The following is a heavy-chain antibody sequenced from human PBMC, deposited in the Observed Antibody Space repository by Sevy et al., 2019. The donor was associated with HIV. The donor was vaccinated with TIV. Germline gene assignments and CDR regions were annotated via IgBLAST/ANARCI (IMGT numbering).Heavy chain of an antibody. CDR1: GDSVSSNSAV. Sequence: KQSLTLSLTCAISGDSVSSNSAVWNWIRQSPSRGLEWLGRTYYRSKWYNDYTVSVKSRITINPDTSKNQFSLQLNSVTPEDTAMYYCARKDDSVGSFDIWGQGTMVTVSS. J-gene: IGHJ3*02. V-gene: IGHV6-1*01. CDR2: TYYRSKWYN. CDR3: ARKDDSVGSFDI. D-gene: IGHD3-16*01.